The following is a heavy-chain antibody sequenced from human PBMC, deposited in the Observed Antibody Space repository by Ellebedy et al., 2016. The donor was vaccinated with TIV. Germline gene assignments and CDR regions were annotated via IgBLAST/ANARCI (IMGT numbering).Heavy chain of an antibody. J-gene: IGHJ4*02. Sequence: SETLSLTXTVSGGSISTYYWSWIRQPPGKGLEWIGFIYYSGSTNYNPSLKSRATISVDTSKNQFSLKLTSVTAADTAVYFCARLYGDYLKADYWGQGTLVTVSS. CDR3: ARLYGDYLKADY. V-gene: IGHV4-59*08. D-gene: IGHD4-17*01. CDR1: GGSISTYY. CDR2: IYYSGST.